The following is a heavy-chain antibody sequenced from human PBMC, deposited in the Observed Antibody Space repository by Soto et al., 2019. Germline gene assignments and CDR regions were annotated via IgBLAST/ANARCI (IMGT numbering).Heavy chain of an antibody. V-gene: IGHV4-59*01. Sequence: SETLSLTCTVSGVSFTTYHWSWIRQPPGKGLEWIGYVYSSGTTSYNPSLKSRVTISIDTSKNQLSLKLTSVTAADTAVYYCARENLRWFDPWGQGTLVTVSS. J-gene: IGHJ5*02. CDR3: ARENLRWFDP. CDR2: VYSSGTT. D-gene: IGHD3-9*01. CDR1: GVSFTTYH.